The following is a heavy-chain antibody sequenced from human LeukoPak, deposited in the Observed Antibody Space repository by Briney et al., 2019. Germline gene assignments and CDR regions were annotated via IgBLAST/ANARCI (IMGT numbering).Heavy chain of an antibody. Sequence: GGSLRLSRAASGFTVSSNYMNWVRQAPGKGLEWVSLIYDDGSTYYTNSVKGRFTISRDDSKNTLSLQMNSLRAEDTAVYYCTNLRGGYDLVYWGQGTLVTVSS. CDR1: GFTVSSNY. CDR3: TNLRGGYDLVY. CDR2: IYDDGST. V-gene: IGHV3-66*01. D-gene: IGHD5-12*01. J-gene: IGHJ4*02.